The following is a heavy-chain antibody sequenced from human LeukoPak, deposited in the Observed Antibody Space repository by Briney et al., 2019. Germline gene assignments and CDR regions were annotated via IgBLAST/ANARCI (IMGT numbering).Heavy chain of an antibody. CDR1: GFTFSNAW. V-gene: IGHV3-15*01. CDR2: IKGKTDGGTT. CDR3: ATEYYGSYNF. J-gene: IGHJ4*02. Sequence: PGGSLRLSCAASGFTFSNAWMSWVRQAPGKGLEWVGHIKGKTDGGTTDYAAPVQGRFTISRDDSKTTLYLQMNSLKTEDTALYYCATEYYGSYNFWGQGTLVTVSS. D-gene: IGHD1-26*01.